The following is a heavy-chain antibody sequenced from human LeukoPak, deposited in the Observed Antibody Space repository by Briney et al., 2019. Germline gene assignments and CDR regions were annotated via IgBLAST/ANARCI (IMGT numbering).Heavy chain of an antibody. V-gene: IGHV3-9*01. D-gene: IGHD3-22*01. CDR1: GLTFDDYA. J-gene: IGHJ3*02. Sequence: GGSLRLSCAASGLTFDDYAMHWVRQPPGKGLEWVSSISWNSGSIGYADSVKGRFTISRDNAKNSLYLQMNSLRAEDTAFYYCAKDASYYYDSSGSTRWNVFDMWGQGTMVTVSS. CDR3: AKDASYYYDSSGSTRWNVFDM. CDR2: ISWNSGSI.